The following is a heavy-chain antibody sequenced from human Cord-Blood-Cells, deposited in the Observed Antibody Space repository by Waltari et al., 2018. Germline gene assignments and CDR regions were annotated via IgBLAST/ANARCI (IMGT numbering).Heavy chain of an antibody. CDR2: INHSGST. CDR1: GGSFSGYY. D-gene: IGHD2-8*01. J-gene: IGHJ4*02. V-gene: IGHV4-34*01. CDR3: ARGIRGTNGDLSYFDY. Sequence: QVQLQQWGAGLLKPSETLSLTCAVYGGSFSGYYWSWIRQPPGKGLEWIGEINHSGSTNHNPSLKSRVTISVDTSKNQFSLKLSSVTAADTAVYYCARGIRGTNGDLSYFDYWGQGTLVTVSS.